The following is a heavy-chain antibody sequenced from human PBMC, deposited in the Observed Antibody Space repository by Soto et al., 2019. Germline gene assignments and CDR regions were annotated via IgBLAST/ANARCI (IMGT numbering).Heavy chain of an antibody. J-gene: IGHJ5*02. CDR3: ARDRGYNWNYGWFDP. CDR2: VSPYNGKT. CDR1: GYTFSNYG. D-gene: IGHD1-7*01. Sequence: QVQLVQSGAEVKKPGASVKVSCKASGYTFSNYGISWVRQAPGQGLEGMGRVSPYNGKTNYEQKLQGRVTMTTDTSTSTAYMELRSLRSDDTAVYYCARDRGYNWNYGWFDPWGQGTLVTVSS. V-gene: IGHV1-18*01.